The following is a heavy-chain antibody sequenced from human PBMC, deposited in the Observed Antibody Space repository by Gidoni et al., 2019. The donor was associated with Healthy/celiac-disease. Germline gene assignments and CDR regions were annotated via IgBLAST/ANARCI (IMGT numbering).Heavy chain of an antibody. Sequence: EVQLVESGGGLVKPGGSLILSCAASGFTFSSYSMNWVRQAPGKGLEWVSSISSSSSYIYYADSVKGRFTISRDNAKNSLYLQMNSLRAEDTAVYYCASGGWDTFDYWGQGTLVTVSS. CDR2: ISSSSSYI. CDR1: GFTFSSYS. CDR3: ASGGWDTFDY. V-gene: IGHV3-21*01. D-gene: IGHD1-26*01. J-gene: IGHJ4*02.